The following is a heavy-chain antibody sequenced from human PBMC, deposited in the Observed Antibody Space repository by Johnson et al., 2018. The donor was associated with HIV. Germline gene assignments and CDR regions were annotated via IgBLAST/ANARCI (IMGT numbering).Heavy chain of an antibody. V-gene: IGHV3-9*01. D-gene: IGHD6-25*01. Sequence: VLLLESGGGLVQPGGSLRLSCAASGFTFDHYAMHWVRQAPGKGLEWVSGISWNSGSIGYADSVKGRFTISRDNAKNSLYLQMNSLRAEDTALYYCAKSGPDAFDIWGQGTMVTVSS. CDR1: GFTFDHYA. J-gene: IGHJ3*02. CDR3: AKSGPDAFDI. CDR2: ISWNSGSI.